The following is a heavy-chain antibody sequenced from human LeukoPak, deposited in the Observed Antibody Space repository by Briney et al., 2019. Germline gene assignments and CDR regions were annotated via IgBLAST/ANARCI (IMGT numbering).Heavy chain of an antibody. CDR2: IYYSGST. CDR1: GGSISSYY. Sequence: PSETLSLTCTVSGGSISSYYWSWIRQPPRKGMEWIGYIYYSGSTNYNPSLKSRVTISVDTSKNQFSLKLSSVTAADTAVYYCARVRGYYYGSGSYYNNLYFDYWGQGTLVTVSS. CDR3: ARVRGYYYGSGSYYNNLYFDY. V-gene: IGHV4-59*01. J-gene: IGHJ4*02. D-gene: IGHD3-10*01.